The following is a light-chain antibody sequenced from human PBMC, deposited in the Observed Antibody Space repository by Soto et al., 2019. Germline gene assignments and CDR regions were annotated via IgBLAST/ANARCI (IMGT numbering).Light chain of an antibody. V-gene: IGLV2-14*01. J-gene: IGLJ2*01. CDR1: SSDAGGYNY. CDR3: SSYTSSSTLV. CDR2: EVS. Sequence: QSVLTQPASVSGSPGQSITISCTGSSSDAGGYNYVSWYQQHPGKAPKLMIYEVSNRPSGISNRFSGSKSGNTASLTLSGLQAEDEADYYCSSYTSSSTLVFGGGT.